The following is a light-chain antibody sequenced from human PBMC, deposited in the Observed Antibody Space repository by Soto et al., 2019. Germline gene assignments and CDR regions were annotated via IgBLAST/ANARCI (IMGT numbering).Light chain of an antibody. CDR3: QQYNSYSPWT. J-gene: IGKJ1*01. CDR1: QSISSW. V-gene: IGKV1-5*01. CDR2: DAS. Sequence: DIQMTQSPSTLSASVGDRVTITCRASQSISSWLAWYQQKPGKAPKLLIYDASSLESGVPSRLSGSGSGTEFTLTISSLHPDDFSPYYCQQYNSYSPWTVGQGTKVEIK.